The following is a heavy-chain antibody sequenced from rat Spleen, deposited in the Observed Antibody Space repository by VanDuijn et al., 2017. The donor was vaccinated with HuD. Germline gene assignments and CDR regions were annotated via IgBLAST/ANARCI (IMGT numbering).Heavy chain of an antibody. J-gene: IGHJ2*01. V-gene: IGHV5-29*01. CDR1: GFTFSDYG. CDR2: ISYGDSSGNSST. CDR3: ARRQYGYTDYFDY. Sequence: EVQLVESGGGLVQPGRSLKLSCAASGFTFSDYGVAWVRQAPTKGLEWVATISYGDSSGNSSTYYRDSVKGRFTISRDNAKSTLSLQMDSLRSEDTATYYCARRQYGYTDYFDYWGQGVMVTVSS. D-gene: IGHD1-4*01.